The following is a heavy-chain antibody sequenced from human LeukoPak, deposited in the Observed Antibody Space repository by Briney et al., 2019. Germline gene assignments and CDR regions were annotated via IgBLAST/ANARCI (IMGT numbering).Heavy chain of an antibody. J-gene: IGHJ4*02. CDR3: ARARGPHCSGDTCYSFGYSYGTTIDY. CDR1: GGSISSSSYY. Sequence: SETLSLTCTVSGGSISSSSYYWGWIRQPPGKGLEWIGYVYYSGSTYYNPSLKSRVTISVDTSKNQFSLKLSSVTAADTAVHYCARARGPHCSGDTCYSFGYSYGTTIDYWGQGTLVTVSS. CDR2: VYYSGST. D-gene: IGHD2-15*01. V-gene: IGHV4-30-4*08.